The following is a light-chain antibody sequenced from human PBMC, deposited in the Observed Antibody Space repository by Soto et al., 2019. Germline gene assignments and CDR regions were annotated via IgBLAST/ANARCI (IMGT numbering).Light chain of an antibody. V-gene: IGLV8-61*01. CDR2: STN. CDR1: SGSVSTSYY. CDR3: LLYMGSGTTYV. J-gene: IGLJ1*01. Sequence: QTVVTQEPSVSVSPGGTVTLTCGVSSGSVSTSYYPSWYQQTPGQAPRTLIYSTNTRSSGVPDRFSGSILGNKAALTITGAQADDESDYYCLLYMGSGTTYVFGTGTKLTVL.